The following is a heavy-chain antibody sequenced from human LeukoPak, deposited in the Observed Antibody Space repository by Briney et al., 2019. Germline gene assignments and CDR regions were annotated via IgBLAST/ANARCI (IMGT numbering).Heavy chain of an antibody. D-gene: IGHD3-3*01. V-gene: IGHV1-46*01. CDR2: INPSGGST. J-gene: IGHJ4*02. CDR1: GYTFTSYD. Sequence: ASVKVSCKASGYTFTSYDMHWVRQAPGQGLEWMGIINPSGGSTSYAQKFQGRVTMTRDTSTSTVYMELSSLRSEDTAVYYCARDPRSPFQYYDFWSGYSGMYYFDYWGQGTLVTVSS. CDR3: ARDPRSPFQYYDFWSGYSGMYYFDY.